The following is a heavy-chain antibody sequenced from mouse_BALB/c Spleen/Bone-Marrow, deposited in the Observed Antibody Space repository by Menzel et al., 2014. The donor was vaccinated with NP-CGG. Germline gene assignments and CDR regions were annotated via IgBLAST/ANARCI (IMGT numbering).Heavy chain of an antibody. D-gene: IGHD1-1*01. Sequence: VQLQQSGAELVRPGTSVKGSCKASGYSFTNYLLEWVKQRPGQGLEWIGVINPGSGGTNYNEKFKGKATLTADKSSSTAYMQLSSLTSDDSAVYFCARRITVVAPPAYWGQGPLVTVSA. CDR3: ARRITVVAPPAY. CDR1: GYSFTNYL. J-gene: IGHJ3*01. CDR2: INPGSGGT. V-gene: IGHV1-54*01.